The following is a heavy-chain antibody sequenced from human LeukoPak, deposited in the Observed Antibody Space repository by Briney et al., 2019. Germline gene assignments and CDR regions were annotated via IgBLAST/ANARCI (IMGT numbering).Heavy chain of an antibody. J-gene: IGHJ5*02. Sequence: SETLSLTCTVSGGSISSGSYYWSWIRQPPGKGLEWIGEINHSGSTNYNPSLKSRVTISVDTSKNQFSLKLSSVTAADTAVYYCARGAGSSWYFSCWFDPWGQGTLVTVSS. CDR1: GGSISSGSYY. CDR2: INHSGST. CDR3: ARGAGSSWYFSCWFDP. D-gene: IGHD6-13*01. V-gene: IGHV4-39*07.